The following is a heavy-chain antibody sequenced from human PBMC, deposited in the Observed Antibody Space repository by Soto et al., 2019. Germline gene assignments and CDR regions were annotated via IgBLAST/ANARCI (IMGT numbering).Heavy chain of an antibody. CDR3: ARVGHRPQGNYDILTGYSPYYFDY. D-gene: IGHD3-9*01. J-gene: IGHJ4*02. V-gene: IGHV4-38-2*02. CDR1: GYSISSGYY. Sequence: SETLSLTCTVSGYSISSGYYWGWIRQPPGKGLEWIGSIYHSGSTYYNPSLKSRVTISVDTSKNQFSLKLSSVTAADTAVYYCARVGHRPQGNYDILTGYSPYYFDYWGQGTLVTVSS. CDR2: IYHSGST.